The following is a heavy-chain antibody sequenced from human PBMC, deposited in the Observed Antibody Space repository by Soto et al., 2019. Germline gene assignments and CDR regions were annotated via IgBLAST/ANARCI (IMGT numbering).Heavy chain of an antibody. Sequence: PSETLSLTCTVSGGSISNKYWSWIRQPAGKGLEWIGRMSSSGVTNYSPSLKSRVTMSVDMSKNKFSLKLSSVTATDAAVYYCARALDSSGWYGDDAFDIWGQGTLV. V-gene: IGHV4-4*07. CDR1: GGSISNKY. D-gene: IGHD6-19*01. CDR3: ARALDSSGWYGDDAFDI. CDR2: MSSSGVT. J-gene: IGHJ3*02.